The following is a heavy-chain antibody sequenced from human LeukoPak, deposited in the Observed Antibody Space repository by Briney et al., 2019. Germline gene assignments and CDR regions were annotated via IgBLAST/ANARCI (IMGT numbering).Heavy chain of an antibody. Sequence: SETLSLTCTVSGASISTNNYWAWIRQPPGKGLEWIGGILYSGITYYNPSLKSRVTVSVDTSKNQFSLKLGSMTAADTAIYYCAKHGQWLVYTQHWGRGTLVTVSP. CDR3: AKHGQWLVYTQH. CDR1: GASISTNNY. V-gene: IGHV4-39*01. J-gene: IGHJ4*02. CDR2: ILYSGIT. D-gene: IGHD6-19*01.